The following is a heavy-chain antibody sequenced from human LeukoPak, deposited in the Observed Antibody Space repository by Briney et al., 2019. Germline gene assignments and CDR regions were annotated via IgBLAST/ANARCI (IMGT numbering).Heavy chain of an antibody. CDR1: GGSISSGDYY. Sequence: SEALSLTCTVSGGSISSGDYYWSWIRQPPGKGLEWIGYIYYSGSTYYNPSLKSRVTISVDTSKNQFSLKLSSVTAADTAVYYCAREGYGSSGSTHWGQGTLVTVSS. CDR2: IYYSGST. CDR3: AREGYGSSGSTH. J-gene: IGHJ4*02. V-gene: IGHV4-30-4*08. D-gene: IGHD3-22*01.